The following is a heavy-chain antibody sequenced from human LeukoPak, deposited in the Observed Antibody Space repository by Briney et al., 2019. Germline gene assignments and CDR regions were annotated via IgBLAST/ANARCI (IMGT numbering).Heavy chain of an antibody. CDR3: ASNTTSRYCSSTSCYRAFDI. J-gene: IGHJ3*02. Sequence: SETLSLTCTVSGGSISSYYWSWIRQPPGKGLEWIGYIYYSGSTNYNPSLKSRVTISVDTSKNQFSLKLSSVTAADTAVYYCASNTTSRYCSSTSCYRAFDIWGQGTMVTVSS. V-gene: IGHV4-59*01. D-gene: IGHD2-2*01. CDR2: IYYSGST. CDR1: GGSISSYY.